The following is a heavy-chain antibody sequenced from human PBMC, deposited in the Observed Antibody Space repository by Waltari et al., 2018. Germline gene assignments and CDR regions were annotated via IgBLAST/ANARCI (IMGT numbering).Heavy chain of an antibody. CDR2: INPYSGGT. J-gene: IGHJ3*02. D-gene: IGHD2-15*01. V-gene: IGHV1-2*02. CDR3: ARERCSGGSCYLDAFDI. CDR1: GYTFTGYY. Sequence: QVQLVQSGAEVKKPGASVKVSCKASGYTFTGYYMHWVRQAPGQGLEWMGWINPYSGGTNYAQKFQGRVTMTRDTSISTAYMELSRLRSDDTAVYYCARERCSGGSCYLDAFDIWGQGTMVTVSS.